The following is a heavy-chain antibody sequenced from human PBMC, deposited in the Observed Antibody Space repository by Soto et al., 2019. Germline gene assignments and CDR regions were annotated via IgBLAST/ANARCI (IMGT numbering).Heavy chain of an antibody. V-gene: IGHV3-7*03. CDR2: IDPDGSQK. CDR1: GFTFSTYW. J-gene: IGHJ4*02. D-gene: IGHD1-26*01. CDR3: ARDMGPSGAYGY. Sequence: EVQLVDSGGDLVQPGGSLRLSCAASGFTFSTYWMSWVRQAPGKGLEWAANIDPDGSQKYYVDSVKGRFTISRDNAKNSLYLQMNSLRAEDTAVYYCARDMGPSGAYGYWGQGTLVTVSS.